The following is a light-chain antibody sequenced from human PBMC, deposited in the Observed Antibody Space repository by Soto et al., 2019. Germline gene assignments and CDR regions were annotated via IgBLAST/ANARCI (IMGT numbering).Light chain of an antibody. V-gene: IGKV3-20*01. CDR3: QQYGRSPPRT. J-gene: IGKJ1*01. Sequence: EIVLTQSPGTLSLSPGERATLSCRASQSVSSNYLAWYQQKPGQAPRLLIYGASTRATGIPDRFSGSGSGTDFTLTISRLEPEDFAVYYCQQYGRSPPRTFGQGTKVEIK. CDR2: GAS. CDR1: QSVSSNY.